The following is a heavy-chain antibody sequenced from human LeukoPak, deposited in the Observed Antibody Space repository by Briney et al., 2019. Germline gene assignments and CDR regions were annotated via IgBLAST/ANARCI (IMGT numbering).Heavy chain of an antibody. CDR3: ASPTMIVVAEHYFDY. J-gene: IGHJ4*02. D-gene: IGHD3-22*01. V-gene: IGHV4-39*01. CDR2: IYHSGSP. Sequence: SETLSLTCTVSGGSISSNSYYWAWIRQPPGKGLEWIGSIYHSGSPYYNPSLTSRLTLSVDTSKNQFSLKLSSVTAADTAVYYCASPTMIVVAEHYFDYWGQGTLVTVSS. CDR1: GGSISSNSYY.